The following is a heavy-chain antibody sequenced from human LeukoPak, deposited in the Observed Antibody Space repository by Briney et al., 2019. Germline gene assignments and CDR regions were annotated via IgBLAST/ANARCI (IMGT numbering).Heavy chain of an antibody. CDR2: IYNVENGGKT. CDR3: AREFGYCSTTSCPLGF. V-gene: IGHV3-53*01. CDR1: GFTVSTNY. D-gene: IGHD2-2*03. Sequence: GGSLRLSCAASGFTVSTNYMGWVRQAPGKGLEWVSVIYNVENGGKTFYADSVKGRFTISRDNSKNTLYLQMNSLRAEDTAVYYCAREFGYCSTTSCPLGFWGQGTRVTVSS. J-gene: IGHJ4*02.